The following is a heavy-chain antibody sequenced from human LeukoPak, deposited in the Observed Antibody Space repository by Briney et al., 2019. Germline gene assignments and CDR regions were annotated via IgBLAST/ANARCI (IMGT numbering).Heavy chain of an antibody. CDR1: GASFSDYY. CDR3: ARDNCSGGSCYNWFDP. J-gene: IGHJ5*02. Sequence: SETLSLTCAVYGASFSDYYWSWIRQPAGKGLEWIGEINHSGSTNYNPSLKSRVTISVDTSKNQFSLKLSSVTAADTAVYYCARDNCSGGSCYNWFDPWGQGTLVTVSS. D-gene: IGHD2-15*01. CDR2: INHSGST. V-gene: IGHV4-34*01.